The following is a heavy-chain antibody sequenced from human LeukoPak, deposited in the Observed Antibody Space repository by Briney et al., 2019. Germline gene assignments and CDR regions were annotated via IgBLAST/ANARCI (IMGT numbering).Heavy chain of an antibody. J-gene: IGHJ3*02. CDR3: ARDFVHYYDSSGFKDLGAFDI. Sequence: ASVKVSCKASGYTFTGNYMHWVRQAPGQGLEWMGIINPSGGSTSYAQKFQGRVTMTRDMSTSTVYMELSSLRSEDTAVYYCARDFVHYYDSSGFKDLGAFDIWGQGTMVTVSS. CDR1: GYTFTGNY. V-gene: IGHV1-46*01. D-gene: IGHD3-22*01. CDR2: INPSGGST.